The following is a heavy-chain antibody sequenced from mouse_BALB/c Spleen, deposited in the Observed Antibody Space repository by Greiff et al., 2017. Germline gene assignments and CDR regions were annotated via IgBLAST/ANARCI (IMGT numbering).Heavy chain of an antibody. Sequence: VKLMESGPGLVAPSQSLSITCTVSGFSLISYGVHWVRQPPGKGLEWLGVIWAGGSTNYNSALMSRLNISKDNSKSQVFLKMNSLQTDDTAMYYCATLGRGFAYWGQGTLVTVSA. CDR3: ATLGRGFAY. CDR1: GFSLISYG. J-gene: IGHJ3*01. V-gene: IGHV2-9*02. CDR2: IWAGGST. D-gene: IGHD4-1*01.